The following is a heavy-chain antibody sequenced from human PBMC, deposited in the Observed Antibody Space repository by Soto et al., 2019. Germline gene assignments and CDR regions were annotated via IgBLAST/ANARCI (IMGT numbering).Heavy chain of an antibody. D-gene: IGHD2-15*01. CDR2: INPSGGST. CDR1: GYTFTSYY. J-gene: IGHJ6*03. Sequence: ASVKVSCKASGYTFTSYYMHWVRQAPGQGLEWMGIINPSGGSTSYAQKFQGRVTMTRDTSTSTVYMELSSLRSEDTAVYYCARDRSCIGGSCYSRPGYYYYYMDVWGKGTTVTVSS. V-gene: IGHV1-46*03. CDR3: ARDRSCIGGSCYSRPGYYYYYMDV.